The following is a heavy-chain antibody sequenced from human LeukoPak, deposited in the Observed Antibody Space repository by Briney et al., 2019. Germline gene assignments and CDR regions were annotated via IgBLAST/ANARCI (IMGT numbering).Heavy chain of an antibody. V-gene: IGHV3-30*18. CDR2: SAHDEVGK. J-gene: IGHJ4*02. Sequence: PGRSLRLSCVASGFTFSSYGMHWVRQAPGKGLEWVAVSAHDEVGKQFADSVKGRFTLSRDNSRDSVHLQMNRLRDEDTAVYYCAKDRGYGEHEPFESWGQGSLVTVSS. CDR3: AKDRGYGEHEPFES. D-gene: IGHD1-26*01. CDR1: GFTFSSYG.